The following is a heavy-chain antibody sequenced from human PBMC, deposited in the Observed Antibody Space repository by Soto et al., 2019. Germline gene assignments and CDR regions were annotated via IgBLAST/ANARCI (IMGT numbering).Heavy chain of an antibody. CDR3: ARGFRCSGGSCYYFDS. CDR2: MNPNSGNT. CDR1: GYTFTSYD. D-gene: IGHD2-15*01. Sequence: QVQLVQSGAEVKKPGASVKVSCKASGYTFTSYDINWVRQATGQGLEWMGWMNPNSGNTGYAQKFQGRVTMTRNTSISTAYLELSSLRSEDTAVYYCARGFRCSGGSCYYFDSWGQGTLVTVSS. V-gene: IGHV1-8*01. J-gene: IGHJ4*02.